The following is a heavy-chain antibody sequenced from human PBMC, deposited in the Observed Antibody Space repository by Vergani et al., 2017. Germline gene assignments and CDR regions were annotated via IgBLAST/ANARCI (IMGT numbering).Heavy chain of an antibody. J-gene: IGHJ1*01. CDR2: IFSGGYT. V-gene: IGHV3-66*04. CDR3: ASQYYDFWSGRD. Sequence: QLVESGGDLVQPGGSLRLSCAVSGFTVSSHYMSWVRQPPGKGLEWVSVIFSGGYTYYADSVKGRFTISRDDSKNSLYLQMNSLRAEDTAVYYCASQYYDFWSGRDWGQGTLVTVSS. CDR1: GFTVSSHY. D-gene: IGHD3-3*01.